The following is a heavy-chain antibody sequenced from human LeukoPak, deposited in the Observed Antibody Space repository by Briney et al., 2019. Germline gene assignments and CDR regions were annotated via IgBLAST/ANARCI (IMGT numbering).Heavy chain of an antibody. Sequence: GESLKISCEGSGYSFTDQWIGWVRQMPGKGLEWMGIIFPGDSDTRYSPSFQGQVTISADKSIRTAYLQWSSLKASDTAMYYCARHVSSSRVAFDIWGQGTMVTVSS. CDR3: ARHVSSSRVAFDI. D-gene: IGHD2-2*01. CDR1: GYSFTDQW. J-gene: IGHJ3*02. V-gene: IGHV5-51*01. CDR2: IFPGDSDT.